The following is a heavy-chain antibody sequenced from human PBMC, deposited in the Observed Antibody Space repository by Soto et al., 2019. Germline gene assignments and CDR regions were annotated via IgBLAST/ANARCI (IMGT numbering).Heavy chain of an antibody. J-gene: IGHJ4*02. D-gene: IGHD4-17*01. CDR2: INAGNGNT. CDR1: GYTFTSYA. Sequence: QVPLVQSGAEVKKPGASVKVSCKASGYTFTSYAMHWVRQAPGQRLEWMGWINAGNGNTKYSQKFQGRVTITRDTSASTAYMELSSLRSEDTAVYYCARDISTVTPGPARVWGQGTLVTVSS. CDR3: ARDISTVTPGPARV. V-gene: IGHV1-3*01.